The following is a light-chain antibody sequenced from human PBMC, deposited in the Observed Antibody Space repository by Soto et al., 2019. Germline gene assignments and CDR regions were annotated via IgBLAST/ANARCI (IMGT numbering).Light chain of an antibody. V-gene: IGKV3-20*01. CDR1: QSVSSTF. Sequence: EIVLTQSPGTLSLSPGERATLSCRASQSVSSTFLAWYQQKPGQAPRLLIYGASTRATGIPDRFSGSGSWTDFSPTISRVEPEDFAVYYCHQYGSSPRTFGQGTKVDIK. CDR2: GAS. CDR3: HQYGSSPRT. J-gene: IGKJ1*01.